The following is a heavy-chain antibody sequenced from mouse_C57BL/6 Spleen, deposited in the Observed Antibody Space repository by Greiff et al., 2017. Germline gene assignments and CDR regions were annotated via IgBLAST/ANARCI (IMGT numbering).Heavy chain of an antibody. CDR2: ISSGGDYI. J-gene: IGHJ2*01. CDR3: TRDNGSSYQYYFDY. V-gene: IGHV5-9-1*02. CDR1: GFTFSSYA. D-gene: IGHD1-1*01. Sequence: EVMLVESGEGLVKPGGSLKLSCAASGFTFSSYAMSWVRQTPEKRLEWVAYISSGGDYIYYADTVKGRFTISRDNARNTLYLQMSSLKSEDTAMYYCTRDNGSSYQYYFDYWGQGTTLTVSS.